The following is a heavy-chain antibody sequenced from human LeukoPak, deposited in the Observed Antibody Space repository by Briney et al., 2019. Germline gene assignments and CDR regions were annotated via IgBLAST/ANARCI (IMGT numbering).Heavy chain of an antibody. D-gene: IGHD2-15*01. Sequence: SQTLSLTCTVSGVSLSRRSNYWGCIRQPPGKGLEWIRSLYYTGSFDYNPSLKSRVTISVDTSKNQFSLKLSAVTAADTAVYYCARHWDSAASHPAQFASWGQGTLVTVSS. CDR3: ARHWDSAASHPAQFAS. J-gene: IGHJ4*02. CDR2: LYYTGSF. V-gene: IGHV4-39*01. CDR1: GVSLSRRSNY.